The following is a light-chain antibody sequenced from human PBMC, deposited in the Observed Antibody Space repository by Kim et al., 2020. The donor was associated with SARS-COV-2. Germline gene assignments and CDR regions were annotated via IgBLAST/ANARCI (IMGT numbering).Light chain of an antibody. Sequence: PGQKVTISCSGSSSNIGNNYVSWYQQLPGTAPKLLIYDNNERPSGIPDRFSGSKSGTSATLDITGLQTGDEGDYYCGTWDSSLSTVFGPGTKVTVL. V-gene: IGLV1-51*01. J-gene: IGLJ1*01. CDR3: GTWDSSLSTV. CDR1: SSNIGNNY. CDR2: DNN.